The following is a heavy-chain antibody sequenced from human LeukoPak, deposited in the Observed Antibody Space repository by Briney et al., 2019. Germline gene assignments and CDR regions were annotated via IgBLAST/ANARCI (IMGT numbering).Heavy chain of an antibody. CDR2: ISSSGSTI. J-gene: IGHJ3*02. CDR3: AKSVAGPVWGAFDI. D-gene: IGHD6-19*01. CDR1: GVTFSSSN. Sequence: AGPLRLSCAASGVTFSSSNMSWCRQPQGKGLELVSYISSSGSTIYYADSVKGRFTISRDNAKNSLYLQMNSLRAEDMALYYCAKSVAGPVWGAFDIWGQGTMVTVSS. V-gene: IGHV3-11*01.